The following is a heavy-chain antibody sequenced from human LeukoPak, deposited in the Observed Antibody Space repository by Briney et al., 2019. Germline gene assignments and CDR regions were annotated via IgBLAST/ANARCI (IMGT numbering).Heavy chain of an antibody. D-gene: IGHD1-26*01. V-gene: IGHV3-23*01. J-gene: IGHJ3*02. CDR2: ISGSGGST. Sequence: GGSLRLSCAASGFTFSSYAMSWVRQAPGKGLEWVSAISGSGGSTYYADSVKGRFTISRDNSKNTLYLQMNSLRAEDTAVYYCEKGFGRYSGSTTPDAFDIWGQGTMVTVSS. CDR3: EKGFGRYSGSTTPDAFDI. CDR1: GFTFSSYA.